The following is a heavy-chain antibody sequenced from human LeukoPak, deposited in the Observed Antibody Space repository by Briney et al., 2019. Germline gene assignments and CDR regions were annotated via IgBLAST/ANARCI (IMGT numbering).Heavy chain of an antibody. J-gene: IGHJ6*02. D-gene: IGHD3-22*01. Sequence: ASVKVSCKASGYTFTSYYMHWVRQAPGQGLEWMGIINPNGGSTSYAQKFQGRVTMTRDTSTSTVYMEMSSLRSEDTAVYYCARGPLPYYYDSSGYSLYGMDVWGQGTTVTVSS. CDR3: ARGPLPYYYDSSGYSLYGMDV. V-gene: IGHV1-46*01. CDR2: INPNGGST. CDR1: GYTFTSYY.